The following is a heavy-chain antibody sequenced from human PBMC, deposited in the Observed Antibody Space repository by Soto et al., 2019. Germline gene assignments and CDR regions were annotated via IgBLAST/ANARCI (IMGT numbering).Heavy chain of an antibody. J-gene: IGHJ5*02. CDR1: GGSISSYY. Sequence: SETLSLTCTVSGGSISSYYWSWIRQPPGKGLEWIGYIYYSGSTNYNPSKKSRVTISVDTSKNHFSLKLSSVTSSDTAVYYCARVGSSDWFDPWGQGTLVTVSS. D-gene: IGHD6-6*01. CDR2: IYYSGST. V-gene: IGHV4-59*01. CDR3: ARVGSSDWFDP.